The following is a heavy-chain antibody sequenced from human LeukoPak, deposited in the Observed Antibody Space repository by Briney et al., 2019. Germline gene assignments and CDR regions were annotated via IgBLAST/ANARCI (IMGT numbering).Heavy chain of an antibody. V-gene: IGHV3-48*03. J-gene: IGHJ5*02. D-gene: IGHD2-2*01. CDR2: ISSSGSTI. CDR1: GFTFSSYE. Sequence: GGSLRLSCAASGFTFSSYEMNWVRQAPGKGLEWVSYISSSGSTIYYADSVKGRFTISRDNAKNSLYLQMNSLRAEDTAVYYCARVYCSSTSCYWAVDYNWFDPWGQGTLVTVSS. CDR3: ARVYCSSTSCYWAVDYNWFDP.